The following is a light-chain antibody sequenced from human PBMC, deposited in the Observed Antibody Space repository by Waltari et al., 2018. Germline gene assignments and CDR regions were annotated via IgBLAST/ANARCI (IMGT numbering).Light chain of an antibody. J-gene: IGLJ2*01. CDR2: DAI. CDR3: SSYISSSTLEL. Sequence: YQQNPGQAPKLMIYDAIKRPSGVSNPFFCSKSGNTAALTSPVLQAEDEADYYCSSYISSSTLELFGGGTSLTVL. V-gene: IGLV2-14*03.